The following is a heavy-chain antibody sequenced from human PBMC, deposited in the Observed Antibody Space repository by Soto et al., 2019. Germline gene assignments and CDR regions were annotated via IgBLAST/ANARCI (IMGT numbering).Heavy chain of an antibody. Sequence: SVKVSWKASGGTFSSYAISWVRQAPGQGLEWMGGIIPIFGTANYAQKFQGRVTITADESTSTAYMELSSLRSEDTAVYYCARADYYDSSGYFNLDYWGQGTLVTVSS. CDR3: ARADYYDSSGYFNLDY. J-gene: IGHJ4*02. V-gene: IGHV1-69*13. CDR1: GGTFSSYA. CDR2: IIPIFGTA. D-gene: IGHD3-22*01.